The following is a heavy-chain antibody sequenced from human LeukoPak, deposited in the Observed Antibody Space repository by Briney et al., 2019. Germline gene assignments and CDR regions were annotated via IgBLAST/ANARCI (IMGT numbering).Heavy chain of an antibody. Sequence: ASVKVSCKASGYTFTSYGISWVRQAPGQGLEWMGWISAYNGNTNYAQKLQGRVTMTTDTSTSTAYMELRSLRSDDTAVYYCARVGKYCSGGSCYSWDYYYMDVWGKGTTVTVSS. CDR3: ARVGKYCSGGSCYSWDYYYMDV. J-gene: IGHJ6*03. D-gene: IGHD2-15*01. CDR1: GYTFTSYG. V-gene: IGHV1-18*01. CDR2: ISAYNGNT.